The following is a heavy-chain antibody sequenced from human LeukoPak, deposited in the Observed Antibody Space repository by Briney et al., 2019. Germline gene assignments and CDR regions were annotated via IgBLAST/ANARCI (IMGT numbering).Heavy chain of an antibody. CDR2: IYYSGST. Sequence: SETLSLTCIVSVGSISIYYWSWLRQPPGKGLEWIGYIYYSGSTNYNPSLKSRVTISVDTSKNQFSLKLSSVTAADTAVYYCARDRDGYNYDDYWGQGTLVTVSS. CDR3: ARDRDGYNYDDY. J-gene: IGHJ4*02. V-gene: IGHV4-59*01. CDR1: VGSISIYY. D-gene: IGHD5-24*01.